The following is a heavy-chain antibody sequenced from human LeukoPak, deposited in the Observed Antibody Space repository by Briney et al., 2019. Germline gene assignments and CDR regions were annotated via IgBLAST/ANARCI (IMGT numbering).Heavy chain of an antibody. V-gene: IGHV3-30*18. J-gene: IGHJ4*02. CDR1: GFPFRTFG. Sequence: GGSLRLSCAASGFPFRTFGMHWVRQAPGKGLQWVALISYDGSDKSYTDSVKGRFTISRDNSNNTLYLQMNSLRAEDTAVYYCAKDGTTYSSSSFHHFDYWGQGTLVTVSS. CDR3: AKDGTTYSSSSFHHFDY. D-gene: IGHD6-6*01. CDR2: ISYDGSDK.